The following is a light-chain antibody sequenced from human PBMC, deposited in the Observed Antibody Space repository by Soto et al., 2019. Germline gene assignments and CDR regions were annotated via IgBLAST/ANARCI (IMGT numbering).Light chain of an antibody. CDR3: SSYAGSLYV. V-gene: IGLV2-8*01. J-gene: IGLJ1*01. CDR2: EVS. CDR1: SSDVGGYNY. Sequence: QPVLTQPPSASGSPGQSVTISCTGTSSDVGGYNYVSWYQQHPGKAPKLMIYEVSKRPSAVPDRFSGSKSGNTASLTVSGLQAGDEADYYCSSYAGSLYVFGTGTKLTVL.